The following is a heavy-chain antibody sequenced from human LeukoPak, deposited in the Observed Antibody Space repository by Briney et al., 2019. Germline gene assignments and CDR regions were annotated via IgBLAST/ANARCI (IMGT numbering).Heavy chain of an antibody. CDR1: GGSVSSSGYS. CDR3: ALRRLTSAQIIEDNWFDP. Sequence: SETLSLTCTVSGGSVSSSGYSWNWIRQPPGKTLEWIGYTYYSGRTNYNPSLKSRVTISLDTSKNQFSLRLTSVTAADTAVYYCALRRLTSAQIIEDNWFDPWGQGTLVTVSS. D-gene: IGHD2/OR15-2a*01. V-gene: IGHV4-61*08. CDR2: TYYSGRT. J-gene: IGHJ5*02.